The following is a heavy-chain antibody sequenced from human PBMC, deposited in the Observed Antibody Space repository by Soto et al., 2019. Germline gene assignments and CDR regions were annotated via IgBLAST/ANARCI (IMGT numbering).Heavy chain of an antibody. J-gene: IGHJ4*02. D-gene: IGHD4-17*01. Sequence: QVQLVESGGVLVKPGGSLRLSCAASGFTFSDYYMSWFRRPPGKGLEWLSYIDSGSRYKNYADSVKGRSTISRDNAQNPLHLELNSLKVEDTATYFCARGLLYGWDPPPSDDWGQGTGVTVSS. CDR2: IDSGSRYK. CDR1: GFTFSDYY. V-gene: IGHV3-11*05. CDR3: ARGLLYGWDPPPSDD.